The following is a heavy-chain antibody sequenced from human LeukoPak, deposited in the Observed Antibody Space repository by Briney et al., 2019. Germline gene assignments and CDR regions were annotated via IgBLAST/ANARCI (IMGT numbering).Heavy chain of an antibody. J-gene: IGHJ4*02. Sequence: KTSETLSLTCAVYGGSFRGYYWIWIRQPPGKGLEWIGEINHSGSTNYNPSLKSRVTISVDTSKNQFSLKLSSVTAADTAVYYCARGRSKRPIDYGGQGTLVTVSS. V-gene: IGHV4-34*01. CDR2: INHSGST. D-gene: IGHD1-14*01. CDR1: GGSFRGYY. CDR3: ARGRSKRPIDY.